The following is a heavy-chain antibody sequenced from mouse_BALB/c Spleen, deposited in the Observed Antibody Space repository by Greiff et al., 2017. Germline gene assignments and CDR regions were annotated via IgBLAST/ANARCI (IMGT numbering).Heavy chain of an antibody. J-gene: IGHJ1*01. Sequence: EVHLVESGGGLVQPGGSLKLSCAASGFTFSSYTMSWVRQTPEKRLEWVAYISNGGGSTYYPDTVKGRFTISRDNAKNTLYLQMSSLKSEDTAMYYCARLYYYGSSSHWYFDVWGAGTTVTVSS. CDR3: ARLYYYGSSSHWYFDV. CDR2: ISNGGGST. V-gene: IGHV5-12-2*01. D-gene: IGHD1-1*01. CDR1: GFTFSSYT.